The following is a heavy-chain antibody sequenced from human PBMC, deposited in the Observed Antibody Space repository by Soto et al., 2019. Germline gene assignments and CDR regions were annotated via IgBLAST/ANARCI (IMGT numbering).Heavy chain of an antibody. CDR1: GGTFSSYA. V-gene: IGHV1-69*06. D-gene: IGHD3-22*01. Sequence: QVQLVQSGAEVKKPGSSVKVSCKASGGTFSSYAISWVRQAPGQGLEWMGGIIPIFGTANYAQKFQGRVTITADKFTSTAYMELSSLRSENTAVYYCARGQTYYYDSSGYQFFDYWGQGTLVTVAS. CDR2: IIPIFGTA. CDR3: ARGQTYYYDSSGYQFFDY. J-gene: IGHJ4*02.